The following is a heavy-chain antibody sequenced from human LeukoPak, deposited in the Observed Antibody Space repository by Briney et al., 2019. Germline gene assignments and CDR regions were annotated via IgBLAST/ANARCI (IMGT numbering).Heavy chain of an antibody. V-gene: IGHV3-7*04. CDR1: GFPFSNW. Sequence: GGSLRLSCVASGFPFSNWMTWVRQAPGKGLEWVANIKQDGSKKSYVDSVKGRFTISRDNAKNSLYLQMNSLRAVDTAIYYCTRVGYIDEGIDYWGQGTLVTVSS. J-gene: IGHJ4*02. CDR2: IKQDGSKK. CDR3: TRVGYIDEGIDY. D-gene: IGHD5-24*01.